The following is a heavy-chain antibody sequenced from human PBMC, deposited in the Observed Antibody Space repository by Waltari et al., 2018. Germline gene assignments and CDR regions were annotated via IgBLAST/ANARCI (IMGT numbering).Heavy chain of an antibody. CDR2: IKSKTDGGTT. CDR1: GFTFSNAW. J-gene: IGHJ4*02. CDR3: TTYSGSYFYFDY. Sequence: EVQLVESGGGLVKPGGSLRLSWAASGFTFSNAWMSWVRQAPGKGLEWVGRIKSKTDGGTTDYAAPVKGRFTISRDDSKNTLYLQMNSLKTEDTAVYYCTTYSGSYFYFDYWGQGTLVTVSS. D-gene: IGHD1-26*01. V-gene: IGHV3-15*01.